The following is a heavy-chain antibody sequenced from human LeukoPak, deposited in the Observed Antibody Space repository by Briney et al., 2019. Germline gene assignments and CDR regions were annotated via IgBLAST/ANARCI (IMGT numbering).Heavy chain of an antibody. CDR2: IYYSGST. J-gene: IGHJ6*02. CDR1: GGSISSYY. CDR3: ARVGERGLHVSNKGYYYYYGIDV. D-gene: IGHD3-10*01. Sequence: PSETLSLTCTVSGGSISSYYWSWIRQPPGKGLEWIGYIYYSGSTNYNPSLKSRVTISVDTSKNQFSLKLSSVTAADTAVYYCARVGERGLHVSNKGYYYYYGIDVWGQGTTVTVSS. V-gene: IGHV4-59*01.